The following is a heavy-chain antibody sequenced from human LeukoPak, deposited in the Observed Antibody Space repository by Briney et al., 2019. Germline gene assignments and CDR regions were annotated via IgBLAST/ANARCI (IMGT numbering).Heavy chain of an antibody. J-gene: IGHJ4*02. CDR2: IYYSGST. Sequence: PSETLSLTCTVSGGSISSGDYYWSWIRQPPGKGLEWIGYIYYSGSTHYNPSLKSRVTISGDTSKNQFSLKLSSVTAADTAVYYCARARGSRYYYDSSGYYPFDYWGQGTLVTVSS. CDR1: GGSISSGDYY. D-gene: IGHD3-22*01. CDR3: ARARGSRYYYDSSGYYPFDY. V-gene: IGHV4-30-4*01.